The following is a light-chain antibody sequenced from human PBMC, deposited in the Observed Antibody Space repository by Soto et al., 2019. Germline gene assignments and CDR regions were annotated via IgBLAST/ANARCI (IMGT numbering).Light chain of an antibody. V-gene: IGKV1-39*01. CDR1: QSISNY. CDR3: QQSYSTPPIT. Sequence: DIQMTQSPSSLSASVGDRVTITCRASQSISNYLNWYQQKPGKAPKLLIYAASSLQSGVPSRFSGSGSETDFTLTISSLQPEDFATYYGQQSYSTPPITGGQGTRLEIK. J-gene: IGKJ5*01. CDR2: AAS.